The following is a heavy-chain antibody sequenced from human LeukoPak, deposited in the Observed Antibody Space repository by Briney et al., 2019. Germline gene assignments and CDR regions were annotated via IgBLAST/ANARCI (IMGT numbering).Heavy chain of an antibody. Sequence: GGSLRLSCAASGFTFSNAWMSWARQAPGKGLEWVGRIKSKTDGGTTDYAAPVKGRFTISRDDSKNTLYLQMNSLKTEDTAVYYCTTENRYSSSWKEPYFDYWGQGTLVTVSS. CDR2: IKSKTDGGTT. CDR1: GFTFSNAW. D-gene: IGHD6-13*01. V-gene: IGHV3-15*01. CDR3: TTENRYSSSWKEPYFDY. J-gene: IGHJ4*02.